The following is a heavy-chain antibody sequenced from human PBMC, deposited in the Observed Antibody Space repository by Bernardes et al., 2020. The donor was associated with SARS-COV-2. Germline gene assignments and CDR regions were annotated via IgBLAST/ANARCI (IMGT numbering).Heavy chain of an antibody. J-gene: IGHJ4*02. V-gene: IGHV3-33*06. CDR1: GFTFSSYA. Sequence: GGSLRLSCAASGFTFSSYAMHWVRQAPGKGLEWVALIWYDGSNKYYADSVKGRFTISRDNTKNTLYLQMNSLRAEDTAVYYCAKGRDSGYLVPFDYWGQGTLVTVSS. D-gene: IGHD3-22*01. CDR3: AKGRDSGYLVPFDY. CDR2: IWYDGSNK.